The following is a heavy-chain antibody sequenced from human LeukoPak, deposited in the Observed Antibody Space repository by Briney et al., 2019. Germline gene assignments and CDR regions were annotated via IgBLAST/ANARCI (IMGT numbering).Heavy chain of an antibody. V-gene: IGHV4-30-4*01. J-gene: IGHJ3*02. D-gene: IGHD2-15*01. CDR3: ARDCSGGSCYGAFDI. CDR2: IYDSGST. CDR1: GAPIRSGDYY. Sequence: SQTLSLTCTVSGAPIRSGDYYWSWIRQPPGKGLEWIGYIYDSGSTYYNPSLKSRITISVDTSGNRFSLKLSSVTATDTAVYYCARDCSGGSCYGAFDIWGQGTMVTVSS.